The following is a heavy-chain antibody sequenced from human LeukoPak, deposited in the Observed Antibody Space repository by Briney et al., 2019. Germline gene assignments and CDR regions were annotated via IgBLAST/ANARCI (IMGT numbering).Heavy chain of an antibody. J-gene: IGHJ5*02. CDR1: GDSVSRNSAA. CDR3: ARADGDRDGYNFWFDP. CDR2: QYYRSKWYN. D-gene: IGHD5-24*01. Sequence: SQTLSLTCAISGDSVSRNSAAWNWIRQSPSRGLEWLGRQYYRSKWYNDYAVSVESRITINPDTSKNQFSLQLNSVTPEDTAVYYCARADGDRDGYNFWFDPWGQGTLVTVSS. V-gene: IGHV6-1*01.